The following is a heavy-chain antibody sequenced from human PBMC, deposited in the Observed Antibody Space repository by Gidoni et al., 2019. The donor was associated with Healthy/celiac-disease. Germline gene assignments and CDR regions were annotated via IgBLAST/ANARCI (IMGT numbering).Heavy chain of an antibody. CDR3: ARGGGPNDYGDLSDAFDI. D-gene: IGHD4-17*01. Sequence: QLQLQESVSGLVKPSQTLSLTCAVSGGSISSGGYSWSWIRQPPGKGLEWIGYSYHSGSTYYNPSLKSRVTISVDRSKNQFSLKLSSVTAADTAVYYCARGGGPNDYGDLSDAFDIWGQGTMGTVSS. CDR2: SYHSGST. CDR1: GGSISSGGYS. J-gene: IGHJ3*02. V-gene: IGHV4-30-2*01.